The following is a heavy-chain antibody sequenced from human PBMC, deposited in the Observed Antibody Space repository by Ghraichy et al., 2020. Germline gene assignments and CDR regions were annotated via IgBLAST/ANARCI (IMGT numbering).Heavy chain of an antibody. D-gene: IGHD3-10*01. J-gene: IGHJ5*02. CDR2: FDPEEGKI. Sequence: ASVKVSCNVSGYALTELSMHWVRQAPGKGLEWMGGFDPEEGKIIYAQKFQGRVTMIEDTSTDTAYMELSSLTSDDTAVYYCTGDVRHYFDHWGQGSRITVSS. V-gene: IGHV1-24*01. CDR3: TGDVRHYFDH. CDR1: GYALTELS.